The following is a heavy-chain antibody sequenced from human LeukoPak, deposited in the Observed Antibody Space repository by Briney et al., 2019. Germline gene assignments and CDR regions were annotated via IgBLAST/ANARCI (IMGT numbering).Heavy chain of an antibody. CDR2: INTSGST. Sequence: SETLSLTCTVSGGSISSGSYYWSWIRQPAGKRLEWIGRINTSGSTNYNPSLKSRVTISVDTSKNQFSLKLSSVTAADTAVYYCSGGRWASSKNHWFDPWGQGTLVTVSS. CDR1: GGSISSGSYY. J-gene: IGHJ5*02. V-gene: IGHV4-61*02. D-gene: IGHD5-24*01. CDR3: SGGRWASSKNHWFDP.